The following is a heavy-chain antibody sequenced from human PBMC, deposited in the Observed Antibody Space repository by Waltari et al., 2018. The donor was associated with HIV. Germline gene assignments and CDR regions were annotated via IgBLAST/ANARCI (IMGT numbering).Heavy chain of an antibody. Sequence: DINWVRQATGQGLEWMGWMNPNSGNTGYAQKFQGRVTMTRNTSISTAYMELSSLRSEDTAVYYCARGLWFGELPYFDYWGQGTLVTVSS. CDR1: D. D-gene: IGHD3-10*01. J-gene: IGHJ4*02. CDR2: MNPNSGNT. V-gene: IGHV1-8*01. CDR3: ARGLWFGELPYFDY.